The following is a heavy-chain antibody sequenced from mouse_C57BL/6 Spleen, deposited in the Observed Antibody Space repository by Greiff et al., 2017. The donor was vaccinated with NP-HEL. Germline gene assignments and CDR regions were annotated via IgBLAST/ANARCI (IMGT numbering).Heavy chain of an antibody. J-gene: IGHJ3*01. CDR2: IYPGDGDT. Sequence: QVQLQQSGPELVKPGASVKISCKASGYAFSSSWMNWVKQRPGKGLEWIGRIYPGDGDTNYNGKFKGKATLTADKSSSTAYMQLSSLTSEDSAVYFCARWTAQAYWGQGTLVTVSA. CDR3: ARWTAQAY. V-gene: IGHV1-82*01. CDR1: GYAFSSSW. D-gene: IGHD3-2*02.